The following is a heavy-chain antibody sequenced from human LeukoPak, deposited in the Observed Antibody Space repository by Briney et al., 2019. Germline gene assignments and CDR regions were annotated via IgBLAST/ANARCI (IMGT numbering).Heavy chain of an antibody. V-gene: IGHV3-48*02. CDR2: ISSSSKI. CDR1: GFAFSSYP. J-gene: IGHJ5*02. D-gene: IGHD6-6*01. Sequence: GGSLRLSCTASGFAFSSYPMAWVRQAPGKGLEWLSYISSSSKINYADSVKGRFTISRDNAKNSLYLQMISLRDEDTAVYYCARSANPGVHDFDPWGQGTLVTVSS. CDR3: ARSANPGVHDFDP.